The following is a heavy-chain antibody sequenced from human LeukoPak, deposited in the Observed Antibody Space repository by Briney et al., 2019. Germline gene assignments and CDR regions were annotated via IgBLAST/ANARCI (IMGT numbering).Heavy chain of an antibody. CDR2: INHSGST. CDR3: ASRLGGDDYYDSSGYSDY. D-gene: IGHD3-22*01. J-gene: IGHJ4*02. V-gene: IGHV4-34*01. Sequence: SETLSLTCAVYGGSFSGYYWSWIRQPPGKGLEWIGEINHSGSTNYNPSLKSRVTISVDTSKNQFSLKLSSVTAADTAVYYCASRLGGDDYYDSSGYSDYWGQGTLVTVPS. CDR1: GGSFSGYY.